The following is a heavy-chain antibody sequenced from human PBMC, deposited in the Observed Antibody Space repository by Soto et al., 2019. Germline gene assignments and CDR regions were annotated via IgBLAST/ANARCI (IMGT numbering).Heavy chain of an antibody. J-gene: IGHJ4*02. CDR2: LTGSSGVT. D-gene: IGHD3-9*01. CDR1: GFTFSNFA. Sequence: GSLRLSCVVPGFTFSNFAMSWVRQAPGKGLEWVSTLTGSSGVTYYADSVKGRFAISRDNSRNTLSLQMNSLTAEDTAVYYCAKGGATYGLLTHDYWGQGTRVTVSS. V-gene: IGHV3-23*01. CDR3: AKGGATYGLLTHDY.